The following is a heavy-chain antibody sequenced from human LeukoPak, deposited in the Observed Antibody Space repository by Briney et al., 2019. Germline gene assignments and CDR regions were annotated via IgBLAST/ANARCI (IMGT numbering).Heavy chain of an antibody. CDR2: INPNSGGT. Sequence: GASVKVSCKASGYTFTGYYMHWVRQAPGQGLEWMGWINPNSGGTNYAQKFQGRVTMTRDTSISTAYMELSRLRSDDTAVYYCARSVEGYCRGGSCYYYSYYMDVWGKGTTVTVSS. V-gene: IGHV1-2*02. D-gene: IGHD2-15*01. CDR1: GYTFTGYY. J-gene: IGHJ6*03. CDR3: ARSVEGYCRGGSCYYYSYYMDV.